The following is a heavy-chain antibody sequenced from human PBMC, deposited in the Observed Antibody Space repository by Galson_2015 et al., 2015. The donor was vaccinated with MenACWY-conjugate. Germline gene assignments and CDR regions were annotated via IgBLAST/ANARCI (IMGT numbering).Heavy chain of an antibody. Sequence: SETLSLTCAVYGGSFSGYYWSWIRQPPGKGLEWIGEINHSGSTNYNPSLKSRVTISVDTSKNQLSLKLSSVTAADTAVYYCARYYYDSSGHRRALDYWGQGTLVTVSS. J-gene: IGHJ4*02. D-gene: IGHD3-22*01. V-gene: IGHV4-34*01. CDR1: GGSFSGYY. CDR2: INHSGST. CDR3: ARYYYDSSGHRRALDY.